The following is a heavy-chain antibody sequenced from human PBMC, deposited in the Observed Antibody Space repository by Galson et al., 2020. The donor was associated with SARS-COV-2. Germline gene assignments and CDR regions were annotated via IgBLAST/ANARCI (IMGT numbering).Heavy chain of an antibody. J-gene: IGHJ4*02. D-gene: IGHD3-22*01. Sequence: SGSTNYNPSLKSRVTISVDTSKNQFSLKLSSVTAADTAVYYCAREKYYYDSSGYYHPYYFDYWGQGTLVTVSS. CDR3: AREKYYYDSSGYYHPYYFDY. V-gene: IGHV4-59*01. CDR2: SGST.